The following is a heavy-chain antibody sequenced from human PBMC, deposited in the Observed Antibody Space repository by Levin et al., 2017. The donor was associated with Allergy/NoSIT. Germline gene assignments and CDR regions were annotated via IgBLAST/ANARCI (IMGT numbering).Heavy chain of an antibody. CDR3: AKDRRPHRFSGYSYGYDGYFDL. D-gene: IGHD5-18*01. CDR1: GFTFDDYA. CDR2: ISWNSGDI. J-gene: IGHJ2*01. V-gene: IGHV3-9*01. Sequence: GGSLRLSCVASGFTFDDYAMHWVLQAPGKGLEWVSGISWNSGDIGYADSVKGRFTISRDNAKNSLFLQMNSLRSEDTAFYHCAKDRRPHRFSGYSYGYDGYFDLWGRGTLVTVSS.